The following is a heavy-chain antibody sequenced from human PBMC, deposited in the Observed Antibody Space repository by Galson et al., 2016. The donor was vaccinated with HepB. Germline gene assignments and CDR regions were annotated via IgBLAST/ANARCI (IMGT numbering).Heavy chain of an antibody. CDR2: IDPSDSYT. D-gene: IGHD3-10*01. Sequence: QSGAEVKKPGESLRISCKASGYSFTSYWINWVRQMPGKGLEWMGRIDPSDSYTNYSPSFQGHVTIPADNSISTAYPQWSSLRASDTAMYYCASRFRGSVDPWGQGTLVTVSS. J-gene: IGHJ5*02. CDR1: GYSFTSYW. V-gene: IGHV5-10-1*01. CDR3: ASRFRGSVDP.